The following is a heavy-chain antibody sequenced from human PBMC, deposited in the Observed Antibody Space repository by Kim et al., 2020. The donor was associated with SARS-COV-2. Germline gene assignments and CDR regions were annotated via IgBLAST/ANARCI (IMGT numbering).Heavy chain of an antibody. CDR2: ISAYNGNT. CDR3: ARVLVGGHVLRFFPPDY. D-gene: IGHD3-3*01. J-gene: IGHJ4*02. CDR1: GYTFTSYG. V-gene: IGHV1-18*01. Sequence: ASVKVSCKASGYTFTSYGISWVRQAPGQGLEWMGWISAYNGNTNYAQKLQGRVTMTTDTSTSTAYMELRSLRSDDTAVYYCARVLVGGHVLRFFPPDYWGQGTLVTVSS.